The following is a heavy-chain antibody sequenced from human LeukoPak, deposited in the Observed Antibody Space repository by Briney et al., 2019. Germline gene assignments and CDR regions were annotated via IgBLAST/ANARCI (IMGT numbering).Heavy chain of an antibody. CDR1: GGSISSYY. CDR2: IYYSGST. J-gene: IGHJ4*02. D-gene: IGHD6-19*01. CDR3: ARAVKYSSGWYYFDY. Sequence: SETLSLTCTVSGGSISSYYWGWIRQPPGKGLEWIGSIYYSGSTYYNPSLKSRVTISVDTSKNQFSLKLSSVTAADTVVYYCARAVKYSSGWYYFDYWGQGTLVTVSS. V-gene: IGHV4-39*07.